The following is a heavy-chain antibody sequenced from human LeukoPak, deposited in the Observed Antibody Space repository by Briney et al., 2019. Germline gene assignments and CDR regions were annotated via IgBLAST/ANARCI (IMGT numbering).Heavy chain of an antibody. J-gene: IGHJ4*02. D-gene: IGHD6-19*01. CDR2: IGGSGGST. Sequence: PGGSLRLSCAASGFIFSSHAMSWVRQAPGKGLEWVSVIGGSGGSTYYADSVKGRFTISRDNSKNTLYLQLNSLRAEDTAVYYCAKEKSSGWAYHPIFGYWGQGTLVTISS. V-gene: IGHV3-23*01. CDR3: AKEKSSGWAYHPIFGY. CDR1: GFIFSSHA.